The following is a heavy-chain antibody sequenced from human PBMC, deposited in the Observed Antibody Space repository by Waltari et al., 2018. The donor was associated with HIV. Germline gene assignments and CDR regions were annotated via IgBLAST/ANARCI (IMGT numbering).Heavy chain of an antibody. CDR3: AKAHSSGWTGIDY. CDR2: ISWDGTSK. V-gene: IGHV3-43D*04. CDR1: GVALGDYG. J-gene: IGHJ4*02. D-gene: IGHD6-25*01. Sequence: EVHLVESGGAVVQRGGSLRLSCAASGVALGDYGMHWVRQAPGKELEWVSLISWDGTSKYYADSVKGRFTISKDNNKNSLFLQMNNLRAEDTAFYYCAKAHSSGWTGIDYWGQGTLVTVSS.